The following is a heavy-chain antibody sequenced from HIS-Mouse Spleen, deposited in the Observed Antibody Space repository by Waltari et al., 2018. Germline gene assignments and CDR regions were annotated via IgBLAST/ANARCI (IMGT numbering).Heavy chain of an antibody. CDR1: GGFISSSSYY. V-gene: IGHV4-39*07. CDR3: AREIPYSSSWYDWYFDL. D-gene: IGHD6-13*01. Sequence: QLQLQESGPGLVKPSETLSLTCTVSGGFISSSSYYWGWIRQPPGKGLEWIGSIYYSGSTYYNPSLKSGVTISVDTSKNQFSLKLSSVTAADTAVYYCAREIPYSSSWYDWYFDLWGRGTLVTVSS. J-gene: IGHJ2*01. CDR2: IYYSGST.